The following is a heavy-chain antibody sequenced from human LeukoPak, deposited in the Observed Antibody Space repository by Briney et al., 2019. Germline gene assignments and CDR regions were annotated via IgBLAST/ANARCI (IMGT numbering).Heavy chain of an antibody. V-gene: IGHV3-11*04. Sequence: LSLTCTVSGGSISSYYWSWIRQAPGKGLEWVSYISSSGSTIYYADSVKGRFTISRDNAKNSLYLQMNSLRAEDTAVYYCARDLVSGVVVAAISSAFDYWGQGTLVTVSS. D-gene: IGHD2-15*01. CDR1: GGSISSYY. J-gene: IGHJ4*02. CDR3: ARDLVSGVVVAAISSAFDY. CDR2: ISSSGSTI.